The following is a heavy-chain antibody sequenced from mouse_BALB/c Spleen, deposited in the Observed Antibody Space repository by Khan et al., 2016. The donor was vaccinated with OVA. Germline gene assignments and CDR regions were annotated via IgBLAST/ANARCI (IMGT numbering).Heavy chain of an antibody. D-gene: IGHD2-14*01. J-gene: IGHJ2*01. CDR2: IYPYNDDT. V-gene: IGHV1S136*01. CDR1: GYTFTSYV. CDR3: ARNYRYDVYFDY. Sequence: VQLQQSGPELVKPGASVKMSCKASGYTFTSYVIHWVKQKPGQGLEWIGYIYPYNDDTKSNEKFKGKATLTSDQSSSTAYMELRSLTSEDSAVYYCARNYRYDVYFDYWGQGTTLTVSS.